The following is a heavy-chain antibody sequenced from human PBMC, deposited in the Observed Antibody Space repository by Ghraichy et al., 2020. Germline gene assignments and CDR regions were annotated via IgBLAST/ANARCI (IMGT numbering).Heavy chain of an antibody. J-gene: IGHJ4*02. CDR2: ISGSGGST. V-gene: IGHV3-23*01. CDR1: GFTFSSYA. Sequence: GGSLRLSCAASGFTFSSYAMSWVRQAPGKGLEWVSAISGSGGSTYYADSVKGRFTISRDNSKNTLYLQMNSLRAEDTAVYYCAKWEDYYGSGSYVYWGQGTLVTVSS. D-gene: IGHD3-10*01. CDR3: AKWEDYYGSGSYVY.